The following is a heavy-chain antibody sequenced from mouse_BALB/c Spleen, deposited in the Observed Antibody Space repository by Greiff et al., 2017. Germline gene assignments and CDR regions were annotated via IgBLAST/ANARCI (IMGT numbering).Heavy chain of an antibody. CDR1: GYTFTSYV. Sequence: VQLQQSGPELVKPGASVKMSCKASGYTFTSYVMHWVKQKPGQGLEWIGYINPYNDGTKYNEKFKGKATLTSDKSSSTAYMELSSLTSEDSAVYYCARGILRCHYAMDYWGQGTSVTVSS. J-gene: IGHJ4*01. CDR2: INPYNDGT. D-gene: IGHD1-1*01. V-gene: IGHV1-14*01. CDR3: ARGILRCHYAMDY.